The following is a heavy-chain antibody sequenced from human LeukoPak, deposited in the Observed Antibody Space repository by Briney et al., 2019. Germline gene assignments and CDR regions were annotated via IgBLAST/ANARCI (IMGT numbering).Heavy chain of an antibody. V-gene: IGHV3-74*01. Sequence: GGSLRLSCAASGFTFSSYGMHWVRQAPGKGLVWVSRINSEGSSTSYADSVKGRFTISRDNAKNTLYLQMNSLRAEDTAVYYCARVSSAWYSDYWGQGTLVTVSS. D-gene: IGHD6-19*01. CDR2: INSEGSST. J-gene: IGHJ4*02. CDR3: ARVSSAWYSDY. CDR1: GFTFSSYG.